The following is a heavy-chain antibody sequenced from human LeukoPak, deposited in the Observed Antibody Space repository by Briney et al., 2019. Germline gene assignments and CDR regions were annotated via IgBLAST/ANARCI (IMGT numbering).Heavy chain of an antibody. V-gene: IGHV4-59*01. J-gene: IGHJ5*02. Sequence: SETLSLTCTVSGGSISSYYWSWIRQPPGKGLEWIRYIYYSGSTNYNPSLKSRVTISVDTSKNQFSLKLSSVTAADTAVYYCARAVSGYYYGSGSYYNWFDPWGQGTLVTVSS. CDR3: ARAVSGYYYGSGSYYNWFDP. CDR2: IYYSGST. D-gene: IGHD3-10*01. CDR1: GGSISSYY.